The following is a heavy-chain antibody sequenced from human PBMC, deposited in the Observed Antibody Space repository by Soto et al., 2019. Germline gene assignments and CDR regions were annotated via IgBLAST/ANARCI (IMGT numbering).Heavy chain of an antibody. D-gene: IGHD1-7*01. CDR1: GGSISHYS. V-gene: IGHV4-4*07. J-gene: IGHJ4*02. Sequence: QVQLQESGPGLVKPSETLSLTCTVSGGSISHYSCSWVRQSAGKGLEWIGRVYTSGNSHYNPSPRSRVSISVDKSRNQFSLRVISVTAANTALYYCVTETGDNWTYEVYWGQGTPVTVSS. CDR2: VYTSGNS. CDR3: VTETGDNWTYEVY.